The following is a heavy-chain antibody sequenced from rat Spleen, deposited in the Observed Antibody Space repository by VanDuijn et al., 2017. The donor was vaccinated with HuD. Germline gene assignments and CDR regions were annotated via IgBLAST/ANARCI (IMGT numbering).Heavy chain of an antibody. CDR1: GFTFSDYS. V-gene: IGHV5S10*01. CDR3: ATAGSRISRFAY. D-gene: IGHD2-7*01. CDR2: IIYDGSGT. J-gene: IGHJ3*01. Sequence: EVQLVESGGGLVQPGRSLKLSCAASGFTFSDYSMAWVRQAPKKGPEWVATIIYDGSGTYYRDSVRGRFAISRDTAKSTLYLQMDSLGSEDTATYYCATAGSRISRFAYWGQGTLVTVSS.